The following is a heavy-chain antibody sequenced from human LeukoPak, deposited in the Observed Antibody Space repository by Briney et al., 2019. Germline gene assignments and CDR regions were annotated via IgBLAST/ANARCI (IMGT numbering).Heavy chain of an antibody. Sequence: PSETLSLTCAVYGGSFSGYYWSWIRQPPGKGLEWIGEINHSGSTNYNPSLKSRVTISADRPKNQFSLNLISVTAADTAVYYCAREYSGYDYLDYWGPGTLVTVAS. D-gene: IGHD5-12*01. CDR1: GGSFSGYY. J-gene: IGHJ4*02. V-gene: IGHV4-34*01. CDR2: INHSGST. CDR3: AREYSGYDYLDY.